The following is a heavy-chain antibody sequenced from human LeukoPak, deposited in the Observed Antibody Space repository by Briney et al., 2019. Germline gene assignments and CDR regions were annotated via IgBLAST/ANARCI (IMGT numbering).Heavy chain of an antibody. CDR2: IIPIFGTA. J-gene: IGHJ4*02. D-gene: IGHD2-21*02. CDR3: ASLAYCGGDCYSHFDY. CDR1: GGTFSSYA. Sequence: PGSSVKVSCKASGGTFSSYAISWVRQDPGQGLEWMGGIIPIFGTANYAQKFQGRVTITADESTSTAYMELSSLRSEDTAVYYCASLAYCGGDCYSHFDYWGQGTLVTVSS. V-gene: IGHV1-69*01.